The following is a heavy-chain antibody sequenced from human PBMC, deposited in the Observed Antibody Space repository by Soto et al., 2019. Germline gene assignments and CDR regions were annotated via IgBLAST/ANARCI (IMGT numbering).Heavy chain of an antibody. CDR3: TRQTSSYDSSGNDY. CDR2: IRSKANSYAT. V-gene: IGHV3-73*01. Sequence: EVQLVESGGGLVQPGGSLKLSCAASGFTFSGSAMHWVRQASGKGLEWVGRIRSKANSYATAYAASVKGRFTNSRDDSKNTAYLQMNSLKTEDTAVYYCTRQTSSYDSSGNDYWGQGTLVTVSS. D-gene: IGHD3-22*01. CDR1: GFTFSGSA. J-gene: IGHJ4*02.